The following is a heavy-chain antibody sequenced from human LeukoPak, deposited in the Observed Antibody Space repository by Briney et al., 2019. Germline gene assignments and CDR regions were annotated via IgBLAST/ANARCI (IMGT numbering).Heavy chain of an antibody. J-gene: IGHJ3*01. CDR3: ARGGQGDGYSADEAFDF. Sequence: SQTLSLTCAISGDSASSSSAAWNWIRQSPARGLEWLGRTYYRSRWYNDYAVSVKSRITINPDTSKNQFSLQLNSVTPEDTAVYYCARGGQGDGYSADEAFDFWGQGTMVTVSS. CDR1: GDSASSSSAA. V-gene: IGHV6-1*01. CDR2: TYYRSRWYN. D-gene: IGHD5-24*01.